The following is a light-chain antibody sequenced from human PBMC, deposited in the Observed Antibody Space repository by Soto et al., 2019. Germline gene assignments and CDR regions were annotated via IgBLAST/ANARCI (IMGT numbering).Light chain of an antibody. CDR3: QKYNSAPALT. J-gene: IGKJ4*01. CDR2: AAS. Sequence: DIQMTRSPSSLSASVGDRVTITCRASQGISNYLAWYQQKPGKVPKLLIYAASTLQSGVPSRFSGSGSGTDFTLTISSLQPVDVATYYCQKYNSAPALTFGGGTKVEIK. CDR1: QGISNY. V-gene: IGKV1-27*01.